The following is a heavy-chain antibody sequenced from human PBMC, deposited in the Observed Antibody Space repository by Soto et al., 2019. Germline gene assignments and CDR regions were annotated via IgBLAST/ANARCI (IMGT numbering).Heavy chain of an antibody. J-gene: IGHJ6*02. CDR1: GYTFTSYA. CDR2: INAGNGNT. CDR3: ARGGYYDGSGYYPTYYYGMDV. V-gene: IGHV1-3*01. D-gene: IGHD3-22*01. Sequence: ASVKVSCKASGYTFTSYAMHWVRQAPGQRLEWMGWINAGNGNTKYSQKFQGRVTITRDTSASTAYMELSSLRSEDTAVYYCARGGYYDGSGYYPTYYYGMDVWGQGTTVTVSS.